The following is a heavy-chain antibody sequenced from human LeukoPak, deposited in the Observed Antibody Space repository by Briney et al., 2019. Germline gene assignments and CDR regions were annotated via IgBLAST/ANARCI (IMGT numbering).Heavy chain of an antibody. D-gene: IGHD3-10*01. V-gene: IGHV3-11*01. CDR1: GFTFSDYY. J-gene: IGHJ6*03. Sequence: GGSLRLSCAASGFTFSDYYMSWIRQAPGKGLEWVSYISSSGSTIYYADSVKGRFTISRDNAKNSLYLQMNSLRAEDTAVYYCARQKLLWFGELLNYYYYMDVWGKGTTVTISS. CDR3: ARQKLLWFGELLNYYYYMDV. CDR2: ISSSGSTI.